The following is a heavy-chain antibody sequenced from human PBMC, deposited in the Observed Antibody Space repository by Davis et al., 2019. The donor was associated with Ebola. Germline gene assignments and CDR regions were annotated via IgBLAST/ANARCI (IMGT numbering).Heavy chain of an antibody. V-gene: IGHV3-11*04. CDR2: ISSSGSTI. CDR3: ARVVGSSSWYGWFDP. CDR1: GFTFSDYY. J-gene: IGHJ5*02. Sequence: GESLKISCAASGFTFSDYYMSWIRQAPGKGLEWVSYISSSGSTIYYADSVKGRFTIFRDNAKNSLYLQMNSLRAEDTAVYYCARVVGSSSWYGWFDPWGQGTLVTVSS. D-gene: IGHD6-13*01.